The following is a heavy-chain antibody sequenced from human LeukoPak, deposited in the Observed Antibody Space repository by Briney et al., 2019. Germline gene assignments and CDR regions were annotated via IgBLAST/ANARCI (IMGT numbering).Heavy chain of an antibody. CDR3: ARGAYYMDV. V-gene: IGHV4-38-2*02. CDR1: GYSISSGYY. Sequence: SETLSLTCTVSGYSISSGYYWGWIRQPPGTGLEWIGRIHQSGSTDYNPSLKSRVTIFVDTSKNQFSLNLSPVTAADTAVYYCARGAYYMDVWGKGTTVTVSS. CDR2: IHQSGST. J-gene: IGHJ6*03.